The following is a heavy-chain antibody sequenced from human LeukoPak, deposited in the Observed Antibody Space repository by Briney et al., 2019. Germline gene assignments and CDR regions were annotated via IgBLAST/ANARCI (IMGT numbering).Heavy chain of an antibody. CDR1: GGTFSSYA. CDR3: AISGDGYNLAAFDY. Sequence: ASVKVSCKASGGTFSSYAISWVRQAPGQGLEWMGWINPNSGGTNYAQKFQGRVTMTRDTSISTAYMELSRLRSDDTAVYYCAISGDGYNLAAFDYWGQGTLVTVSS. CDR2: INPNSGGT. D-gene: IGHD5-24*01. J-gene: IGHJ4*02. V-gene: IGHV1-2*02.